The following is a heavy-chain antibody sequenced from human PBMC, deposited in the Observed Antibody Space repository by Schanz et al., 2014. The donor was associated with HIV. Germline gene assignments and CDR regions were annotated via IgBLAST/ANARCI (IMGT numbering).Heavy chain of an antibody. CDR1: KFTFTDYA. V-gene: IGHV3-9*01. Sequence: VQLVESGGSLVQPGRSLRLSCAASKFTFTDYAMHWVRQAPGKGLEWVSGISWNSGRVAYADSVKGRFTISRDNAKNSLYLQMNSPRAEDTAVYYCARAPMTTVTTGLGYWGQGTLVTVSS. D-gene: IGHD4-17*01. CDR2: ISWNSGRV. CDR3: ARAPMTTVTTGLGY. J-gene: IGHJ4*02.